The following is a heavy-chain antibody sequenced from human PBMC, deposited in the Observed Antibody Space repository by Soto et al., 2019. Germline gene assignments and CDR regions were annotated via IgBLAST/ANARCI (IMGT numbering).Heavy chain of an antibody. D-gene: IGHD3-10*01. CDR1: GVTFSSYA. Sequence: SVKVSCKASGVTFSSYAISWVRQAPGQGLEWMGGIIPIFGTANYAQKFRDRVTITADESTSTAYMELSSLRSEDTAVYYCARDYYGSGSSDYWGQGTLVTVS. CDR2: IIPIFGTA. J-gene: IGHJ4*02. V-gene: IGHV1-69*13. CDR3: ARDYYGSGSSDY.